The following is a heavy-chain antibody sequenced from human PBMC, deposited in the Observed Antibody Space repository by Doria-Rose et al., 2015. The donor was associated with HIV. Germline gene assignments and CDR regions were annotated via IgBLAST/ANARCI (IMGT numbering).Heavy chain of an antibody. V-gene: IGHV2-26*01. CDR3: ARVKSSRWYHKYYFDF. CDR2: IFSDDGR. J-gene: IGHJ4*02. Sequence: SGPMLVKPTETLTLTCTVSGVSLSSPGIGVSWIRQPPGQALEWLANIFSDDGRSYTTSLKSRLPISRGTSKSQVVLTMTDMDPVDTATYYCARVKSSRWYHKYYFDFWGQGTLVIVSA. D-gene: IGHD6-13*01. CDR1: GVSLSSPGIG.